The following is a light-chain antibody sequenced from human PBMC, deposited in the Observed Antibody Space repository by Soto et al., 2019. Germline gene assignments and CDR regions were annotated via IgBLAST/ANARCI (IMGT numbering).Light chain of an antibody. CDR3: QSYDSSLSGRVV. J-gene: IGLJ2*01. V-gene: IGLV1-40*01. Sequence: QPVLTQPPSVSGAPGQRVTISCTGSSSKIGAGYDVHWYQHLPGTAPKLLIYGNSNRPSGVPDRFSGSRSGTSASLVITGLQAEDEADYYCQSYDSSLSGRVVFGGGTKLTVL. CDR1: SSKIGAGYD. CDR2: GNS.